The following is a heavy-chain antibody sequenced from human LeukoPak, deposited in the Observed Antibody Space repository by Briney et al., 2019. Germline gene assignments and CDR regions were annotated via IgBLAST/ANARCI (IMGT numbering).Heavy chain of an antibody. V-gene: IGHV1-69*05. Sequence: SVKVSCKASGGTFSSYAISWVRQAPGQGLEWMGGIIPMFDIANYAQKFQGRVTITTDESTSTAYMELSSLRSGDPAVYYCARPGSLGSYYNDFDYWGQGTLVTVSS. CDR1: GGTFSSYA. J-gene: IGHJ4*02. CDR3: ARPGSLGSYYNDFDY. D-gene: IGHD3-10*01. CDR2: IIPMFDIA.